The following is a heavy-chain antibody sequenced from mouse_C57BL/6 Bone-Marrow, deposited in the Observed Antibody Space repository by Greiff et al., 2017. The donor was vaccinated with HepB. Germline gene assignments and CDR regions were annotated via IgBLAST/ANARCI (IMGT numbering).Heavy chain of an antibody. V-gene: IGHV1-59*01. CDR3: AREGGLYYSNYGFAY. J-gene: IGHJ3*01. Sequence: QVQLQQPGAELVRPGTSVMLSCKASGYTFPCYWMLLVTQRPGQGLEWIGVIDPSDIYTNYNQKFKGKATLIVDTSSSTAYMQLSSLTSEDSAVYDCAREGGLYYSNYGFAYWGQGTLVTVSA. CDR2: IDPSDIYT. CDR1: GYTFPCYW. D-gene: IGHD2-5*01.